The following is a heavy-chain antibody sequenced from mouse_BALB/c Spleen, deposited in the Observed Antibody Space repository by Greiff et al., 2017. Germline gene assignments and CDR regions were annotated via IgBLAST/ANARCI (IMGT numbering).Heavy chain of an antibody. J-gene: IGHJ2*01. CDR3: ARGYGSSCYYFDY. CDR1: GYTFTSYW. V-gene: IGHV1-87*01. Sequence: QVQLQQSGAELARPGASVKLSCKASGYTFTSYWMQWVKQRPGQGLEWIGAIYPGDGDTRYTQKFKGKATLTADKSSSTAYMQLSSLASEDSAVYYCARGYGSSCYYFDYWGQGTTLTVSS. D-gene: IGHD1-1*01. CDR2: IYPGDGDT.